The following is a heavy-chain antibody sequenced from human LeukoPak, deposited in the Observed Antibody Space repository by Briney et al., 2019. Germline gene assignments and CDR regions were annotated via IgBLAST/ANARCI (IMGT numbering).Heavy chain of an antibody. Sequence: GRSLRLSCAASGFTFSSYGMHWVRQAPGKGLEWVAVISYDGSNKYYADSVKGRFTISRDNSKNTLYLQMNSLRAEDTAVYYCAKDLTKLLRYYFDYWGQGTLVTVSS. CDR1: GFTFSSYG. CDR2: ISYDGSNK. J-gene: IGHJ4*02. CDR3: AKDLTKLLRYYFDY. D-gene: IGHD2-21*01. V-gene: IGHV3-30*18.